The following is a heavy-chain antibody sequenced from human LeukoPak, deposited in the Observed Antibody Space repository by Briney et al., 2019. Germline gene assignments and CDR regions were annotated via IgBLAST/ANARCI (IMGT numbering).Heavy chain of an antibody. CDR1: GGSISTYY. V-gene: IGHV4-59*08. Sequence: SETLSLTCSVSGGSISTYYWSWIRQPPGKGLEWIGYISYSGSTNYNPSLKTRVTISIDTSKNRFSLKLSSVTAADTAVYYCARSPCTSASCPRRNVFDIWGQGTMVTVSS. D-gene: IGHD2-2*01. J-gene: IGHJ3*02. CDR3: ARSPCTSASCPRRNVFDI. CDR2: ISYSGST.